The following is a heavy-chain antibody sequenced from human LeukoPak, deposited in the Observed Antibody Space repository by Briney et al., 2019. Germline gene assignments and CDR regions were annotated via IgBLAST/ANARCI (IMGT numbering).Heavy chain of an antibody. CDR3: ASPFGDFGP. D-gene: IGHD3-16*01. CDR1: GGSISSYY. Sequence: SETLSLTCTVSGGSISSYYGSWIRHPPGEGLEWVGYIYYSGSTNYNPSLKSRVTISVDTSKNQFSLKLSSVTAADTAVYYCASPFGDFGPWGQGTLVTVSS. V-gene: IGHV4-59*01. J-gene: IGHJ5*02. CDR2: IYYSGST.